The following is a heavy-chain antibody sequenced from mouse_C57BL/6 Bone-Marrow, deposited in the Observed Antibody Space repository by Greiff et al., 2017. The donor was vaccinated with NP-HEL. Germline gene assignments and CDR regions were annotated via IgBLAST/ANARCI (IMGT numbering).Heavy chain of an antibody. V-gene: IGHV1-81*01. CDR1: GYTFTSYG. J-gene: IGHJ1*03. Sequence: VQLQQSGAELARPGASVKLSCKASGYTFTSYGISWVKQRTGQGLEWIGEIYPRSGNTYYNEKFKGKATLTVDKSSSTAYLELRSLTSEDCAVYFCARYPNWYYGVWGTGTTVTVSS. CDR3: ARYPNWYYGV. CDR2: IYPRSGNT.